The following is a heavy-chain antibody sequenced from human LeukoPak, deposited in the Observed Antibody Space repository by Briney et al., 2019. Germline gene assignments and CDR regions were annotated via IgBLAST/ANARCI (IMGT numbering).Heavy chain of an antibody. CDR2: MYTGGGR. V-gene: IGHV3-66*01. CDR1: GFSVSNYY. CDR3: TRGQSYCGADCYSD. Sequence: QTGGSLRLSCAASGFSVSNYYMSWVRQPPGKGLEWVSVMYTGGGRYYGDSVKGRFTISRDNSKNTVFLQMNSLRVEDTALYYCTRGQSYCGADCYSDWGQGTLVTVSS. J-gene: IGHJ4*02. D-gene: IGHD2-21*02.